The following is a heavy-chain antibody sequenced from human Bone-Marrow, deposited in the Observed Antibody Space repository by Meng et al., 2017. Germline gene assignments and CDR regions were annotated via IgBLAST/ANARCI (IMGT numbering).Heavy chain of an antibody. CDR2: IYYSGST. CDR3: ARVRAWMFDY. Sequence: SETLSLTCTVSGGSISSYYWSWIRQPPGKGLEWIGYIYYSGSTNYNPSLKSRVTISVDTSKNQFSLKLRSVTAADTAVYYCARVRAWMFDYWGQGTLVTVSS. J-gene: IGHJ4*02. D-gene: IGHD5-12*01. V-gene: IGHV4-59*01. CDR1: GGSISSYY.